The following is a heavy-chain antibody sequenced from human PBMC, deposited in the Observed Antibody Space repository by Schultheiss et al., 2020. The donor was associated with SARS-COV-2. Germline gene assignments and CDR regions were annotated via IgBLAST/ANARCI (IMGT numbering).Heavy chain of an antibody. Sequence: SGPTLVKPTQTLTLTCTFSGFSLSTSGVGVGWIRQPPGKALEWLALIYWDDDKRYSTSLKTRLTISKDTSKNQVVLTMTNMDPVDTATYYCARSFFWSGYYEGGNWFDPWGQGTLVTVSS. J-gene: IGHJ5*02. CDR3: ARSFFWSGYYEGGNWFDP. V-gene: IGHV2-5*02. CDR1: GFSLSTSGVG. D-gene: IGHD3-3*01. CDR2: IYWDDDK.